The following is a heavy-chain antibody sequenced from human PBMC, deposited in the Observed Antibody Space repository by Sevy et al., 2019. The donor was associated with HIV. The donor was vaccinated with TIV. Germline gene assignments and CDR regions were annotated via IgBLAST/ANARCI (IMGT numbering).Heavy chain of an antibody. D-gene: IGHD6-19*01. Sequence: GSLRLSCAASGFTFSSYSMNWVRQAPGKGLEWVSSISSSSSYIYYADSVKGRFTISRDNAKNSLYLQMNSLRAEDTAVYYCARVASLQWLGHNWFDPWGQGTLVTVSS. V-gene: IGHV3-21*01. CDR1: GFTFSSYS. J-gene: IGHJ5*02. CDR2: ISSSSSYI. CDR3: ARVASLQWLGHNWFDP.